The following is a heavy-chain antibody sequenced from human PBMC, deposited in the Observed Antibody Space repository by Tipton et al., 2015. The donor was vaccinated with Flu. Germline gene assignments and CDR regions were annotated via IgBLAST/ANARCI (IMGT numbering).Heavy chain of an antibody. D-gene: IGHD4-11*01. CDR3: ARRGHSNYVSDPKSWFDP. CDR1: GDSISSDYY. Sequence: TLSLTCAVSGDSISSDYYWAWIRQFPGKGLEWIGTVARTGDSIYNPSLKSRVTLSIDTSKNQFSLKMKSVTATDMAVYYCARRGHSNYVSDPKSWFDPWGQGTLVAVSS. J-gene: IGHJ5*02. CDR2: VARTGDS. V-gene: IGHV4-38-2*01.